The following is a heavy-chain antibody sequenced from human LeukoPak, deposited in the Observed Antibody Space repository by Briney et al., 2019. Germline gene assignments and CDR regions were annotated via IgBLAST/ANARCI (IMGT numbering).Heavy chain of an antibody. D-gene: IGHD6-19*01. CDR2: IYYSGST. CDR3: ATPIDGSGWTNDY. V-gene: IGHV4-39*01. CDR1: GGSISSSSYY. Sequence: SETLSLTCTVSGGSISSSSYYWGWIRQPPGKGLEWIGSIYYSGSTYYNPSLKSRVTISVDTSKNQFSLKLSFVTAADTAVYYCATPIDGSGWTNDYWGQGTLVTVSS. J-gene: IGHJ4*02.